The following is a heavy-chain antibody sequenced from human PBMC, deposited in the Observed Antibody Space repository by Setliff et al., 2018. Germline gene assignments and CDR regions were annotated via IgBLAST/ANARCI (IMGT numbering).Heavy chain of an antibody. D-gene: IGHD4-4*01. CDR2: IYTSGST. Sequence: SETLSLTCTVSGGSISSHYWSWIRQPAGKGLEWIGRIYTSGSTNYNPSLQSRVTLTPDTSKNQFSLKLSSVTAADTAVYYCASYRQDVNYWGQGTLVTVSS. CDR1: GGSISSHY. CDR3: ASYRQDVNY. J-gene: IGHJ4*02. V-gene: IGHV4-4*07.